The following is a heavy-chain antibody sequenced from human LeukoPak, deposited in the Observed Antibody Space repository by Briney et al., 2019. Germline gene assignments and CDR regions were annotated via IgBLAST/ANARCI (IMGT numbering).Heavy chain of an antibody. CDR2: IWYDGSNK. V-gene: IGHV3-33*06. J-gene: IGHJ4*02. CDR3: AKAAGYYGSGASGRIDY. Sequence: SGGSLRLSCAASGFTFSSYSMNWVRQAPGKGLEWVAVIWYDGSNKYYADSVRGRFTISRDDSKNTVYLQMNSLRAEDTAVYYCAKAAGYYGSGASGRIDYWGQGTLVTVSS. CDR1: GFTFSSYS. D-gene: IGHD3-10*01.